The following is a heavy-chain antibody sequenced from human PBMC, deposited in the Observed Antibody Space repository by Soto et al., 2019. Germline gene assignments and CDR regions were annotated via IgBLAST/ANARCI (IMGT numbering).Heavy chain of an antibody. D-gene: IGHD3-16*01. V-gene: IGHV3-23*01. Sequence: GGSLRLSCAASGFTFSSYAMSWVRQAPGKGLEWVSAISGSGGSTYYADSVKGRFTISRDNSKNTLYLQMNSLRAEDTAVYYCARSSVAYYDYIWGTNTNPHYFDYWGQGTLVTVSS. CDR1: GFTFSSYA. CDR3: ARSSVAYYDYIWGTNTNPHYFDY. CDR2: ISGSGGST. J-gene: IGHJ4*02.